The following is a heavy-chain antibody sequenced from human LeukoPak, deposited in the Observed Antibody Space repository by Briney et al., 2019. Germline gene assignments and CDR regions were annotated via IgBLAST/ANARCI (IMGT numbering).Heavy chain of an antibody. J-gene: IGHJ4*02. V-gene: IGHV4-34*01. CDR3: ASGSVHNY. Sequence: KPSETLSLTCAVYGGSFSGYYWSWIRQPPGKGLEWIGEINHSGSTNYNPSLKSRVTISVDTSKNQFPLKLSSVTAADTAVYYCASGSVHNYWGQGTLVTVSS. CDR2: INHSGST. D-gene: IGHD2-21*01. CDR1: GGSFSGYY.